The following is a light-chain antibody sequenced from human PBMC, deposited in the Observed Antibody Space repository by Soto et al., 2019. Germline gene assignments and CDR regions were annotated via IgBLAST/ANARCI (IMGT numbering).Light chain of an antibody. J-gene: IGLJ1*01. CDR1: SSDVGTYDD. V-gene: IGLV2-14*01. Sequence: QSALTQPASVSVSPGQSITISCTGTSSDVGTYDDVSWYRQHPGKAPKLLIYEVTNRPSGVSNRFSGSKSGNTASLTISGLQAEDEADYYCSSYTTSSTYVFGSGTKVTVL. CDR3: SSYTTSSTYV. CDR2: EVT.